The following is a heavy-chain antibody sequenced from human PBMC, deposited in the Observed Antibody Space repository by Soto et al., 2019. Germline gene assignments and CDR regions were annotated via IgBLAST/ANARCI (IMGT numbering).Heavy chain of an antibody. J-gene: IGHJ4*02. CDR2: ISYDGSNK. V-gene: IGHV3-30*18. D-gene: IGHD5-12*01. CDR1: GFTFSSYG. CDR3: AKDGMQGGKQARTSDIVATRGSFDY. Sequence: HPGGSLRLSCAASGFTFSSYGMHWVRQAPGKGLEWVAVISYDGSNKYYADSVKGRFTISRDNSKNTLYLQMNSLRAEDTAVYYCAKDGMQGGKQARTSDIVATRGSFDYWGQGPLVTVSS.